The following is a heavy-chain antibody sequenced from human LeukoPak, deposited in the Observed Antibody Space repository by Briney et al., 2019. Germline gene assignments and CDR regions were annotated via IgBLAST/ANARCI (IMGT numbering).Heavy chain of an antibody. CDR2: IGTTGDT. J-gene: IGHJ4*02. CDR3: ASSPSYSSSWYALDS. D-gene: IGHD6-13*01. V-gene: IGHV3-13*01. CDR1: GFTFSSYD. Sequence: GGSLRLSCAASGFTFSSYDMHWVRQATGKGLEWVSAIGTTGDTYYSDSVRGRFTISRENAKNSLYLQMNGLRAGDTAVYYCASSPSYSSSWYALDSWGQGTLVTVSS.